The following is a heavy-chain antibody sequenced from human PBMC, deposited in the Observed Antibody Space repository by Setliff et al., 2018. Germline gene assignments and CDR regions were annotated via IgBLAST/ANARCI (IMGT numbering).Heavy chain of an antibody. CDR2: INPIFGTA. J-gene: IGHJ6*03. CDR1: GGTFSTFG. Sequence: SVKVSCKTSGGTFSTFGIHWVRQAPGQGLVWMGGINPIFGTAHYAQKFQGRVTITADESTSTAYMELSSLKSEDTAVHYCARASRFATIVWKGDYYMDVWGKGTTVTVSS. V-gene: IGHV1-69*13. D-gene: IGHD3-16*02. CDR3: ARASRFATIVWKGDYYMDV.